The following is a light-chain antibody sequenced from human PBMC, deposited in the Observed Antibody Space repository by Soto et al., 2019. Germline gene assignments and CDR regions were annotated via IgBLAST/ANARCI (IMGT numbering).Light chain of an antibody. Sequence: EIVMTQYPATLSVSPGERAALSSRASQSVTSNLAWYQQKPGQAPRLLIYGASTRATGIPDRFSGSGSATDFTLTISRLEPEDFAVYYCQQYGSSPRTFGQGTKVDIK. V-gene: IGKV3-20*01. CDR2: GAS. CDR3: QQYGSSPRT. J-gene: IGKJ1*01. CDR1: QSVTSN.